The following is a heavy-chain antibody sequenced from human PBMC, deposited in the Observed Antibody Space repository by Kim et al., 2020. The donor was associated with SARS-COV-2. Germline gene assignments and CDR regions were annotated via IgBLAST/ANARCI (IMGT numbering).Heavy chain of an antibody. CDR1: EFTFSSYA. J-gene: IGHJ4*02. Sequence: GGSLRLSCAASEFTFSSYAMSWVRQAPGKGLEWVSIISGSGGSTFYADSVKGRFTISRDNSKNTLYLQMNSLRAEDTAVYYCAKDPSCSGDACYSNFDYWGRGTLVTVSS. CDR2: ISGSGGST. D-gene: IGHD2-15*01. CDR3: AKDPSCSGDACYSNFDY. V-gene: IGHV3-23*01.